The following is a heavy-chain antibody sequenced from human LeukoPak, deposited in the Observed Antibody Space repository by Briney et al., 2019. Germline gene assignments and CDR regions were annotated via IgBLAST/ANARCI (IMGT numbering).Heavy chain of an antibody. V-gene: IGHV4-59*01. D-gene: IGHD3-10*01. CDR2: IYYSGST. Sequence: SETLSLTCTVSGGSISSYYWSWIRQPPGKGLEWIGYIYYSGSTNYNPSLKSRVTISVDTSKNQFSLKLSSATAADTAVYYCARSSDPQIFDYWGQGTLVTVSS. CDR1: GGSISSYY. CDR3: ARSSDPQIFDY. J-gene: IGHJ4*02.